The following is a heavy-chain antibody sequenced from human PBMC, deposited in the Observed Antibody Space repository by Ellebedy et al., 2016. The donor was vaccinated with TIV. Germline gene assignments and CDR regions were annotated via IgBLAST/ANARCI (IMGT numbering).Heavy chain of an antibody. D-gene: IGHD1/OR15-1a*01. CDR3: AKGNWKNEYIFDY. Sequence: GESLKISCAASGFTFSSYSMSWVRQAPGKGLEWVSGISDTGGSTQYADSVKGRLTISRDNSKNTLYLQMNSLRAEDTAVYYCAKGNWKNEYIFDYWGQGTLVTVSS. V-gene: IGHV3-23*01. CDR2: ISDTGGST. CDR1: GFTFSSYS. J-gene: IGHJ4*02.